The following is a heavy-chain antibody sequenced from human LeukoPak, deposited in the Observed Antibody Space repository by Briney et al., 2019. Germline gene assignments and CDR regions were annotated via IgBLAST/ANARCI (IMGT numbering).Heavy chain of an antibody. CDR3: ASTRASGSAVYYYYYGMDV. J-gene: IGHJ6*02. Sequence: PSETLSLTCTVSGGSISSSSYYWGWIRQPPGKGLEWIGSIYYSGSTYYNPSLKSRVTISVDTSKNQFSLKLSSVTAADTAVYYCASTRASGSAVYYYYYGMDVWGQGTTVTVSS. V-gene: IGHV4-39*07. CDR1: GGSISSSSYY. D-gene: IGHD6-19*01. CDR2: IYYSGST.